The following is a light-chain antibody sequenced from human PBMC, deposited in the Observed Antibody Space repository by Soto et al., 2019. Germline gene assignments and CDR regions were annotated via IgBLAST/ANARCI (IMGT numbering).Light chain of an antibody. Sequence: QSVLTQPASVSGSPGQSITISCTGTSNDVGIYNYVSWYQQHPGKAPKLMIYEVSNRPSGVYNRFSGSKSGNTASLTISGLQAEDEAYYYCSSFTSSSTGVFGGGTKLTVL. CDR3: SSFTSSSTGV. CDR2: EVS. CDR1: SNDVGIYNY. J-gene: IGLJ3*02. V-gene: IGLV2-14*01.